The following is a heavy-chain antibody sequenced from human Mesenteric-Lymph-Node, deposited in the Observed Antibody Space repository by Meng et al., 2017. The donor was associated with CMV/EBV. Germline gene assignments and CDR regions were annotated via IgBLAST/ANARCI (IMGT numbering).Heavy chain of an antibody. J-gene: IGHJ6*02. D-gene: IGHD3-3*01. CDR3: ARDRSPDRYYDFWSGYFPQSYGMDV. Sequence: GESLKISCAASGFTFSSYEMNWVRQAPGKGLEWVSYISSSGSTIYYADSVKGRFTISRDNAKNSLYLQMNSLRAEDTAVYYCARDRSPDRYYDFWSGYFPQSYGMDVWGQGTTVTVSS. V-gene: IGHV3-48*03. CDR2: ISSSGSTI. CDR1: GFTFSSYE.